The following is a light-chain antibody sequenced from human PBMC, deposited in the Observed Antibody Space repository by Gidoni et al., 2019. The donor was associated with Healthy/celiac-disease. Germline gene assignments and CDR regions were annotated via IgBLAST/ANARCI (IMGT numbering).Light chain of an antibody. Sequence: SYGLTQPPAVSVSPGQTASITCSGDKWGDKYACWYQQKPGQSPVLVIYQDSKRPSGIPERCSRSNSGNTATLTISGTQAMDEADYYCQAWDSSTAVVFGGGTKLTVL. J-gene: IGLJ2*01. CDR2: QDS. V-gene: IGLV3-1*01. CDR3: QAWDSSTAVV. CDR1: KWGDKY.